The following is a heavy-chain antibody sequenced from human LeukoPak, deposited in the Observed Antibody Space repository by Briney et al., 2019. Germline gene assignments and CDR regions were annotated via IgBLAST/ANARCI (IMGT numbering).Heavy chain of an antibody. CDR1: GGSISSSSYY. CDR2: IYYSGST. Sequence: PSETLSLTCTVSGGSISSSSYYWGWIRQPPGKGLEWIGSIYYSGSTNYNPSLKSRVTISVDTSKNQFSLKLSSVTAADTAVYYCARDREYCSSTSCYRAFDYWGQGTLVTVSS. CDR3: ARDREYCSSTSCYRAFDY. D-gene: IGHD2-2*02. J-gene: IGHJ4*02. V-gene: IGHV4-39*07.